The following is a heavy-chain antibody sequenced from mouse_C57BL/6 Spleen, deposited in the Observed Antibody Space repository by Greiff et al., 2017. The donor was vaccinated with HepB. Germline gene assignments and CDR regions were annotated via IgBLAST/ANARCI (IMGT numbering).Heavy chain of an antibody. CDR2: IYPGSGST. CDR1: GYTFTSYW. J-gene: IGHJ4*01. D-gene: IGHD1-1*01. V-gene: IGHV1-55*01. Sequence: QVQLQQPGAELVKPGASVKMSCKASGYTFTSYWITWVKQRTGQGLEWIGDIYPGSGSTNYNEKFKSKATLTVDTSSSTAYMQLSSLTSEDSAVYYCARGYYGSRGAMDYWGQGTSVTVSS. CDR3: ARGYYGSRGAMDY.